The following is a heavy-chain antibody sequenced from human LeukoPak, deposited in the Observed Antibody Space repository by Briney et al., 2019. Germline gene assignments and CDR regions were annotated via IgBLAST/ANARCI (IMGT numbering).Heavy chain of an antibody. D-gene: IGHD6-19*01. Sequence: TGGSLRLSCAASGFTVSSNYMSWVRQALGKGLEWVSVIYSGGSTYYADSVKGRFTISRDNSKNTLYLQMNSLRAEDTAVYYCARDRVAGTFDYWGQGTLVTVSS. J-gene: IGHJ4*02. V-gene: IGHV3-66*01. CDR1: GFTVSSNY. CDR2: IYSGGST. CDR3: ARDRVAGTFDY.